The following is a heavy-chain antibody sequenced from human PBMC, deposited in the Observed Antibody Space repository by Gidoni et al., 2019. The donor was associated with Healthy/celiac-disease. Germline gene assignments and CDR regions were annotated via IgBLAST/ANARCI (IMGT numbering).Heavy chain of an antibody. V-gene: IGHV3-49*05. CDR1: GLTFGSYA. CDR3: TRDGAWGWYFDL. CDR2: IRSKAYGGTT. Sequence: EVQLVESVGGLVKPGRYLRLSCTATGLTFGSYAMSWFRQAPGKGMEWVGFIRSKAYGGTTEYAASVKGRFTISRDDSKSIAYLQMNSLKTEDTAVYYCTRDGAWGWYFDLWGRGTLVTVSS. J-gene: IGHJ2*01. D-gene: IGHD7-27*01.